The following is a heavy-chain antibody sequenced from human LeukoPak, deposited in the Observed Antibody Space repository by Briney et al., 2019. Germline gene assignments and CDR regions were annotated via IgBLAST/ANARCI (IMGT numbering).Heavy chain of an antibody. V-gene: IGHV3-23*01. CDR3: AKALPVELMSRSYYDFGVGHYPWGSFYYKRTV. CDR2: ISDSGDST. J-gene: IGHJ6*03. D-gene: IGHD3-3*01. Sequence: PGGSLRLSCAASGFTFSSYAMSWVRQAPGKGLEWVSAISDSGDSTYYADSVKGRFTISRDNSKNTLYLQTNSLRAEDTAVYYCAKALPVELMSRSYYDFGVGHYPWGSFYYKRTVWAKGTTVTV. CDR1: GFTFSSYA.